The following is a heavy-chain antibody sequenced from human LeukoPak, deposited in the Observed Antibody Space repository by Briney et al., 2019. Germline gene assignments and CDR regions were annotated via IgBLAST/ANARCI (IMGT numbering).Heavy chain of an antibody. J-gene: IGHJ4*02. CDR1: GGSISSYY. CDR2: IYYSGST. CDR3: ARGVVGATNFDY. D-gene: IGHD1-26*01. Sequence: EPSETLSLTCTVSGGSISSYYWSWIRQPPGKGLEWIGYIYYSGSTNYNPSLKSRVTISVDTSKNQFSLKLSSVTAADTAVCYCARGVVGATNFDYWGQGTLVTVSS. V-gene: IGHV4-59*01.